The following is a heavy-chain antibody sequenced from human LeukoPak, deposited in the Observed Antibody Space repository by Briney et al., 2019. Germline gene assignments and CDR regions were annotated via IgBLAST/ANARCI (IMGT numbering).Heavy chain of an antibody. J-gene: IGHJ4*02. D-gene: IGHD4/OR15-4a*01. CDR3: ARRAGAYSHPYDY. CDR1: GFTFRDYG. V-gene: IGHV3-23*01. CDR2: LTGSGGTT. Sequence: GGSLRLSCAASGFTFRDYGMSWVRQAPGKGLEWVSALTGSGGTTYYADSVKGRFTISRDNSKNTLYLQMNSLRAEDTAVYYCARRAGAYSHPYDYWGQGTLVTVSS.